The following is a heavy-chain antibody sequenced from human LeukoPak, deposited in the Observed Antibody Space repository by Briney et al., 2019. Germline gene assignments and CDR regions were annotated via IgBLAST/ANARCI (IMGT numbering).Heavy chain of an antibody. D-gene: IGHD6-13*01. CDR3: ARGNSISWYYFDY. CDR2: IYYSGST. J-gene: IGHJ4*02. CDR1: GGSISSSSYY. V-gene: IGHV4-61*05. Sequence: SETLSLTCTVSGGSISSSSYYWGWIRQPPGKGLEWIGYIYYSGSTNYNPSLKSRVTISVDTSKNQFSLKLSSVTAADTAVYYCARGNSISWYYFDYWGQGTLVTVSS.